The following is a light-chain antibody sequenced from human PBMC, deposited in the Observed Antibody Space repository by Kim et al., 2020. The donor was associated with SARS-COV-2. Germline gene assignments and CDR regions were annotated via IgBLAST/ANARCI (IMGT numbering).Light chain of an antibody. Sequence: DIQMTQSPSSLSASVGDRVTITCRTSQSISSHLNWYHQKPGRAPKLLISAASTLQGGVPSRFSGSGSETDFTLTISSLQPEDFATYFCQQSYISPFTFGTGTKVDIK. CDR3: QQSYISPFT. CDR1: QSISSH. CDR2: AAS. J-gene: IGKJ3*01. V-gene: IGKV1-39*01.